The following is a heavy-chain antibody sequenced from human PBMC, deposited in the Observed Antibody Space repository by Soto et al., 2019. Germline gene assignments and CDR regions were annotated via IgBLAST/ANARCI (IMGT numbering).Heavy chain of an antibody. CDR2: IYYSVST. J-gene: IGHJ6*02. V-gene: IGHV4-38-2*01. CDR1: GYSISSGYY. Sequence: SETLSLTCAVSGYSISSGYYWGWIRQPPGKGLECIGNIYYSVSTYYNPSLKSRVTISVDTSKNQFSLKLSSVTAADTAVYYCARGHYGMDVWGQGTTVTVSS. CDR3: ARGHYGMDV.